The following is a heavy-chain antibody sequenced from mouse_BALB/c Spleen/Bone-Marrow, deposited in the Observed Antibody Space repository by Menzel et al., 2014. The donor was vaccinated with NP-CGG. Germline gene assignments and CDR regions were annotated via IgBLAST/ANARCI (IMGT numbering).Heavy chain of an antibody. CDR1: GFSLXSYG. V-gene: IGHV2-9*02. D-gene: IGHD2-14*01. J-gene: IGHJ3*01. CDR2: IWAGGST. Sequence: VKLMESGPGLVAPSQSLSITCTVSGFSLXSYGVHWVRQPPGKGLEWLGVIWAGGSTNYNSALMSRLSISKDNSKSQVFLKMNSLQTDDTAMYYCARDNYRGAWFAYWGQGTLVTVSA. CDR3: ARDNYRGAWFAY.